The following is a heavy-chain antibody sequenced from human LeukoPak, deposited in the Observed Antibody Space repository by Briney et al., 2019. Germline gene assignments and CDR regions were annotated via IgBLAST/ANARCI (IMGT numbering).Heavy chain of an antibody. CDR2: IWYDGSNK. Sequence: GGSLRLSCAASGFTFSSYGMHWVRQAPGKGLEWVAVIWYDGSNKYYADSVKGRFTSSRDNSKNTLYLQMNSLRAEDTAVYYCARDLEGGYAPYYYFDYWGQGTLVTVSS. V-gene: IGHV3-33*01. D-gene: IGHD5-12*01. CDR3: ARDLEGGYAPYYYFDY. J-gene: IGHJ4*02. CDR1: GFTFSSYG.